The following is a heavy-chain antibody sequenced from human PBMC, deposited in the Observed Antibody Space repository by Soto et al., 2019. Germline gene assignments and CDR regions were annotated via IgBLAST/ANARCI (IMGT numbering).Heavy chain of an antibody. CDR1: GFTFSIYA. V-gene: IGHV3-23*01. CDR2: ISGSGGST. CDR3: AKADSYYYYCLGV. J-gene: IGHJ6*03. D-gene: IGHD4-4*01. Sequence: LRLSCAVSGFTFSIYAMNWVRQAPGKGLEWVSGISGSGGSTYYADSVKGHFTISRDNSKNTLYLQMNSLRAEDTAVYYCAKADSYYYYCLGVRGKGTTGTVPS.